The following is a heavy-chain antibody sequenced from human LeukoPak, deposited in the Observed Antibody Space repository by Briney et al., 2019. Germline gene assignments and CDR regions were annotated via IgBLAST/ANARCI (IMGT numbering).Heavy chain of an antibody. CDR1: VYTFTIYG. CDR2: ISAYNGNT. Sequence: ASVNVSFKSSVYTFTIYGISWVRQAPGQGLEWMGWISAYNGNTNYAQKLQGRVTMTTDTATSTAYMELRSLRSDDTAVYYCARDRGFNDILTGYYKGAFDIWGQGTMVTVSS. CDR3: ARDRGFNDILTGYYKGAFDI. D-gene: IGHD3-9*01. V-gene: IGHV1-18*01. J-gene: IGHJ3*02.